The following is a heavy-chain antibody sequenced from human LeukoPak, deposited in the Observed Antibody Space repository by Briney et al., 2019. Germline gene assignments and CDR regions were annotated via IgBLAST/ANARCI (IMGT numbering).Heavy chain of an antibody. CDR1: GYSFTSYW. CDR2: IYPGDSDT. Sequence: GESLKISCKGPGYSFTSYWIGWVRQMPGKGLEWTGIIYPGDSDTGYRPSFQAQVTISADKSISTAYLQWSSLKASDTATNSCASRGSSNYKDVWGKGTTVTVSS. V-gene: IGHV5-51*01. J-gene: IGHJ6*03. CDR3: ASRGSSNYKDV. D-gene: IGHD3-10*01.